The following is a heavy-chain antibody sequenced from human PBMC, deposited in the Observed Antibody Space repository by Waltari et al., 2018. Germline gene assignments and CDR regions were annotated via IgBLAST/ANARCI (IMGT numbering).Heavy chain of an antibody. CDR3: ATRNKSCTRGIYFALWEAPFDF. Sequence: KGLEWVSSISGTSLSTYFADAVKGRFTMSRDYSKNTFYLHMTSLRADDTAIYYCATRNKSCTRGIYFALWEAPFDFWGQGTLVTVS. V-gene: IGHV3-23*01. D-gene: IGHD2-8*01. J-gene: IGHJ4*02. CDR2: ISGTSLST.